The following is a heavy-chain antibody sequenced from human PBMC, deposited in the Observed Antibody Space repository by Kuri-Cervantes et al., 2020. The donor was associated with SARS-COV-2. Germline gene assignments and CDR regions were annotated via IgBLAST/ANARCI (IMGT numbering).Heavy chain of an antibody. CDR1: GFSFRIYS. V-gene: IGHV3-48*04. Sequence: LKISCIAYGFSFRIYSMNWVRQAPGKGLEWISYVSPNSNTIYYADSVKGRFTISRDNAKNSLYLQMNSLRAEDTAVYYCARNRGSGWPFFDYWGQGTLVTVSS. CDR3: ARNRGSGWPFFDY. D-gene: IGHD6-19*01. J-gene: IGHJ4*02. CDR2: VSPNSNTI.